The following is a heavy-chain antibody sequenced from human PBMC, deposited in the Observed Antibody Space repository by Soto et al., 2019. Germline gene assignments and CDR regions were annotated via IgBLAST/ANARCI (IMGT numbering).Heavy chain of an antibody. CDR1: GDTFTRYY. CDR2: INLSGGAT. J-gene: IGHJ4*01. D-gene: IGHD3-9*01. V-gene: IGHV1-46*01. CDR3: ARSSDWYFFDY. Sequence: ASVKVSCKVSGDTFTRYYMHWVRQAPGQGLEWMGKINLSGGATAYAQKFRGRVTMTRDTSASTVNMELSSLRSEDTAVYFCARSSDWYFFDYWG.